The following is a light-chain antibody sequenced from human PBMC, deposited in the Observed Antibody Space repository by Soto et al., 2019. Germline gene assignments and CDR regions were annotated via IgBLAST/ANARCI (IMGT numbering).Light chain of an antibody. CDR2: AAS. CDR1: QSISTY. Sequence: DIQRTQSPSSLSASVGDRVTITCRASQSISTYLNWYQQKPGKAPKLLMHAASSLDRGVPSRFSGSGSGTDFTLTISSLQPEDFATYYCQQSYRTPRTFGQWTKVDIK. J-gene: IGKJ1*01. CDR3: QQSYRTPRT. V-gene: IGKV1-39*01.